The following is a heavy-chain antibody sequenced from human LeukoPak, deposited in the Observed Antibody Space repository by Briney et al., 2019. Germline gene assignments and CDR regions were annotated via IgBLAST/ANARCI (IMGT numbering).Heavy chain of an antibody. CDR1: GFTFGSYS. CDR2: ISSSSSYI. V-gene: IGHV3-21*01. Sequence: GGSLRLSCAASGFTFGSYSMNWVRQAPGKGLEWVSSISSSSSYIYYADSVKGRFTISRDNAKNSLYLQMNSLRAEDTAVYYCARERAVTTHWFDPWGQGTLVTVSS. J-gene: IGHJ5*02. D-gene: IGHD4-11*01. CDR3: ARERAVTTHWFDP.